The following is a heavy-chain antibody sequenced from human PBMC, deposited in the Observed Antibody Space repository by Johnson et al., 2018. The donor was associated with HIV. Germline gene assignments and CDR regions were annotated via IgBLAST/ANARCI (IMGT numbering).Heavy chain of an antibody. CDR1: GFTFSSNY. CDR3: ARKQWLEIPSDAFDV. J-gene: IGHJ3*01. V-gene: IGHV3-74*03. CDR2: IYSDGSDT. D-gene: IGHD6-19*01. Sequence: VQLVESGGVVVQPGGSLRLSCAASGFTFSSNYMSWVRQAPGKGLEWVARIYSDGSDTAYADSVKGRFTISRDNAKKTLYLQMNSLRAEDTAVYYCARKQWLEIPSDAFDVWGQGTMVTVSS.